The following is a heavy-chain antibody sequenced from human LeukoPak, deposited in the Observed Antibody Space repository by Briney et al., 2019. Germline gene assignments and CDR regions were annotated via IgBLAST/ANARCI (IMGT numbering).Heavy chain of an antibody. Sequence: GGSLRLSRAASGFTFSSYAVSWVRQAPGKGLEWVSTISGSGGSTYYADSVKGRFTLSRDNSKNTLDLQMNSLRAEDTAIYYCAKGHSSGYYFLFHYWGQGTLVTVSS. CDR1: GFTFSSYA. D-gene: IGHD3-22*01. CDR3: AKGHSSGYYFLFHY. CDR2: ISGSGGST. J-gene: IGHJ4*02. V-gene: IGHV3-23*01.